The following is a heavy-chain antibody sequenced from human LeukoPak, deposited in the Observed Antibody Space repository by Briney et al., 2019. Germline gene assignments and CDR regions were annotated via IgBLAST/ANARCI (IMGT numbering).Heavy chain of an antibody. CDR2: IYYSGST. CDR3: ARAMGLN. Sequence: PSETLSLTCTVSGGSISSYYWSWIRQPPGKGLEWIGYIYYSGSTNYNSSLRSRVTISVDTSKNQFSLKLSSVTAADTAVYYCARAMGLNWGQGTPVTVSS. J-gene: IGHJ4*02. V-gene: IGHV4-59*01. CDR1: GGSISSYY.